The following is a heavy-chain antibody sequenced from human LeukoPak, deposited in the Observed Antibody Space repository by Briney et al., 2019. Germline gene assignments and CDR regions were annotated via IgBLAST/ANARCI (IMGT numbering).Heavy chain of an antibody. CDR2: ISAYNGNT. Sequence: ASVKVSCKASGYTFTSYGISWVRQAPGQGLEWMGWISAYNGNTNYAQKLQCRVTMTTDTSTSTAYMELRSLRSDDTAVYYCARDAEHGLRYFDWLFPFDPWGQGTLVTVSS. V-gene: IGHV1-18*01. CDR1: GYTFTSYG. D-gene: IGHD3-9*01. CDR3: ARDAEHGLRYFDWLFPFDP. J-gene: IGHJ5*02.